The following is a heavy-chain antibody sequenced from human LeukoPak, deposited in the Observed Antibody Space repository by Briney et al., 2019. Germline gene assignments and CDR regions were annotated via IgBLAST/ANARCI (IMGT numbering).Heavy chain of an antibody. CDR1: GFTFSSSP. Sequence: GGSLRLSCAASGFTFSSSPTSWVRQAPGKGLEWVSGISNSGGTAYYADSVKGRFTISRGNSRNTLYLQMSSLRVEDTAVYYCAKDHRSSPAGYWGQGTLVTV. D-gene: IGHD6-13*01. CDR2: ISNSGGTA. J-gene: IGHJ4*02. CDR3: AKDHRSSPAGY. V-gene: IGHV3-23*01.